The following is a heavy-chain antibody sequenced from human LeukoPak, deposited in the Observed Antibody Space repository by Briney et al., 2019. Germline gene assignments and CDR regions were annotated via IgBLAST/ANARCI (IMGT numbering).Heavy chain of an antibody. CDR2: ISSSSNYI. D-gene: IGHD2-15*01. J-gene: IGHJ5*02. V-gene: IGHV3-21*01. Sequence: GGSLRLSCAASAFSFSTYSMNWVRQAPGKGLEWVSSISSSSNYIYYADSVKGRFTISRDNAKNSLYLQMNSLRADDTAVYYCARVGYCSGGSCYSLNWFDPWGQGTLVTVSS. CDR3: ARVGYCSGGSCYSLNWFDP. CDR1: AFSFSTYS.